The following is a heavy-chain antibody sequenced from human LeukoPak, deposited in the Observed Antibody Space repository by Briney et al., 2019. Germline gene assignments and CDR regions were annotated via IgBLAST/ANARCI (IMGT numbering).Heavy chain of an antibody. CDR1: GGSISTYY. D-gene: IGHD3-22*01. V-gene: IGHV4-59*01. CDR3: ARVSYDIGY. CDR2: IYYSGST. Sequence: SETLSLTCTVSGGSISTYYWSWIRQPPGKGLEWIGYIYYSGSTNYNPSVKSRVTMSVDTSKKQFSLNLSSLTAADTAVYYCARVSYDIGYWGRGTLVTVSS. J-gene: IGHJ4*02.